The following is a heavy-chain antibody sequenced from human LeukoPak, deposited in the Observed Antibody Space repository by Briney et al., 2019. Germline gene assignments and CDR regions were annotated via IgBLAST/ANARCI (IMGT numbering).Heavy chain of an antibody. V-gene: IGHV3-30*02. D-gene: IGHD3-9*01. CDR1: GFTFSSYG. CDR2: IRYDGSNK. Sequence: PGGSLRLSCAASGFTFSSYGMHWVRQAPGKGLEWVAFIRYDGSNKYYADSVKGRFTISRDNSKNTLYLQMNSLRAEDTAVYYCAKEGRYFDWSLAFDIWGQGTMVTVSS. CDR3: AKEGRYFDWSLAFDI. J-gene: IGHJ3*02.